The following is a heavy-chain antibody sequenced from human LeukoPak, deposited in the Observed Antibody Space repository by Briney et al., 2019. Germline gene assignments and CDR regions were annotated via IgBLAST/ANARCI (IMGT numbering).Heavy chain of an antibody. J-gene: IGHJ6*02. CDR1: GFTFSSYW. D-gene: IGHD6-19*01. V-gene: IGHV3-7*01. CDR2: IKQDGSEK. Sequence: GGSLRLSCAASGFTFSSYWMSWVRQAPGKGLEWVANIKQDGSEKYYVDSVKGRFTISRDDAKNSLYLQMNSLRAEDTAVYYCARDCWSGWYGVGYYYYGMDVWGQGTTVTVSS. CDR3: ARDCWSGWYGVGYYYYGMDV.